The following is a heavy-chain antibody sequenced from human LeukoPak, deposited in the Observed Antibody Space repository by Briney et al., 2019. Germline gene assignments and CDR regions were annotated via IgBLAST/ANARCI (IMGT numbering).Heavy chain of an antibody. CDR3: AKGGYRYYYGSGSYYN. CDR2: ISGSGGST. Sequence: GGSLRLXCAASGFTFSSYAMSWGRQAPGKGLESVSAISGSGGSTYYADSVKGRFTISRDNSKNTLYLQMNSLRAEDTAVYYCAKGGYRYYYGSGSYYNWGQGTLVTVSS. D-gene: IGHD3-10*01. V-gene: IGHV3-23*01. CDR1: GFTFSSYA. J-gene: IGHJ4*02.